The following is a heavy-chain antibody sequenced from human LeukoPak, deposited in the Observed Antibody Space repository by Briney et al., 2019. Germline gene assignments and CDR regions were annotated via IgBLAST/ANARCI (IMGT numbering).Heavy chain of an antibody. CDR3: ARDHYYDSSGYSQYYYYGMDV. Sequence: GRSLRLSCAASGFTFNNYGIHWVRQAPGKGLEWVAVIWYDGSRQYYADSVRGRFTISRDDSKNTVFLQMNSLRAEDTAVYYCARDHYYDSSGYSQYYYYGMDVWGQGTTVTVSS. CDR1: GFTFNNYG. CDR2: IWYDGSRQ. V-gene: IGHV3-33*01. J-gene: IGHJ6*02. D-gene: IGHD3-22*01.